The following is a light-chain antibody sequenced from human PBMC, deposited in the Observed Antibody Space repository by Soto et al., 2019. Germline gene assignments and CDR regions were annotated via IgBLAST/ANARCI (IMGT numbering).Light chain of an antibody. V-gene: IGKV4-1*01. CDR1: QSVLYSSDNKNY. CDR3: QQYYTTPYT. J-gene: IGKJ2*01. CDR2: SAS. Sequence: DIVMTQSPDSLAVSLGERATINCKSSQSVLYSSDNKNYLTWYQQKPGQPPKLLISSASTRESGVPDRFSGSGSGTDFTLTISSLQAEDVAVYYCQQYYTTPYTFGQGTKLEIK.